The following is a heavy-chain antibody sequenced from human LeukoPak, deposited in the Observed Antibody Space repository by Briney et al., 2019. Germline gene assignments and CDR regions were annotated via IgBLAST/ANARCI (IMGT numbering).Heavy chain of an antibody. J-gene: IGHJ4*02. CDR3: VREGNWAF. D-gene: IGHD3-16*01. Sequence: PGGSLRLSCVVSGVSGSDNFVSWVRQAPGKGLEWVSVLFTSGKSYYLDSVRGRFSVSRDNSKNTVYLQMNSLRVEDTAVYYCVREGNWAFWGQGTQVTISS. CDR1: GVSGSDNF. V-gene: IGHV3-53*01. CDR2: LFTSGKS.